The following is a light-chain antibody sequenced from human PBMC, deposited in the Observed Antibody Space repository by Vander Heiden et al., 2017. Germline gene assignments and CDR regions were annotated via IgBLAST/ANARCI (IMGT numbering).Light chain of an antibody. V-gene: IGKV3-20*01. CDR2: DAS. Sequence: IVLTQSPGTLSLSPGDRATLSCRASQSVSSSYLAWYQQKPGQAPRLLIYDASSRATGIPDRFSGSGSGTDFTLTISRLEPEDFAVYYCQQYGSSPRTFGQGTKVEIK. CDR1: QSVSSSY. CDR3: QQYGSSPRT. J-gene: IGKJ1*01.